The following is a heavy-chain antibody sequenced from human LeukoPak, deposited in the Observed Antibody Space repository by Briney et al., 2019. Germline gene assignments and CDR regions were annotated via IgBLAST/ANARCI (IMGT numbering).Heavy chain of an antibody. J-gene: IGHJ3*02. CDR1: GYSFPIYW. V-gene: IGHV5-51*01. D-gene: IGHD2-21*02. CDR2: IFPGDSDI. CDR3: ARWVTADRGKKDAFDI. Sequence: GESLKISCKASGYSFPIYWIGWVRQMPGKGLEWMGIIFPGDSDIRYSPSFQGQVTFSSDKSITTAYLQWSSLKASDTAIYYCARWVTADRGKKDAFDIWGQGTMVTVSS.